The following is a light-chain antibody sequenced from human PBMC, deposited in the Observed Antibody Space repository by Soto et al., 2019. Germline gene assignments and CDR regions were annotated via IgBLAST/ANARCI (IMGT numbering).Light chain of an antibody. Sequence: DIQMTQSPSTLSVSVGDRVTITCRASQSISSWLAWYQQKPGKAPKLLIYKASSLESGVPSRFSGSGSGTEFTLTISSLQPDDFVTYYCQQYNSYWTFGQGTKVEIK. CDR3: QQYNSYWT. V-gene: IGKV1-5*03. J-gene: IGKJ1*01. CDR2: KAS. CDR1: QSISSW.